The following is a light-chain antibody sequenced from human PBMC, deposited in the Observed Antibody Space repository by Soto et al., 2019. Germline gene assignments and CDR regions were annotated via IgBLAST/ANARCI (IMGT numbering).Light chain of an antibody. CDR2: GAS. V-gene: IGKV3-15*01. Sequence: EILLSQYPATLSLSPGERATLSWWASQSVGSDLAWYRQKPGQAPRLLIYGASTRATDIPATFSGSGYGTEFTLTISSLQSEDFAVYYCQQYINRPPQTFGPGTKVDI. J-gene: IGKJ1*01. CDR1: QSVGSD. CDR3: QQYINRPPQT.